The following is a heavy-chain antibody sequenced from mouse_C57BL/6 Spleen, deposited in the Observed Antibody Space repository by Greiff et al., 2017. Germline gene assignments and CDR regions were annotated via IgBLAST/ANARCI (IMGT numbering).Heavy chain of an antibody. J-gene: IGHJ3*01. CDR1: GFSLSTFGMG. Sequence: QVTLKVSGPGILQPSQTLSLSCSFSGFSLSTFGMGVGWIRQPSGKGLEWLAHIWWDDDKYYNPALKSLLTLYKDTSKNQVFLKIANVDTADSATYYWARMRNGYSPFAYWGQGTLVTVSA. V-gene: IGHV8-8*01. CDR2: IWWDDDK. D-gene: IGHD2-3*01. CDR3: ARMRNGYSPFAY.